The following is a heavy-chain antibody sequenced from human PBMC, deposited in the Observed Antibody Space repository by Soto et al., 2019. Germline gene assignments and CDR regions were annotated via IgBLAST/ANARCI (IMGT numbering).Heavy chain of an antibody. J-gene: IGHJ4*02. CDR3: ARDPGYCSSTSCFDVGY. Sequence: QVQLVQSGAEVKKPGSSVKVSCKASGGTFSSYTISWVRQAPGQGLEWMGRIIPILGIANYAQKFQGRVTITADKSTSTAYMELSNLRSEDTAVYYCARDPGYCSSTSCFDVGYWGQGTLVTVSS. V-gene: IGHV1-69*08. CDR2: IIPILGIA. CDR1: GGTFSSYT. D-gene: IGHD2-2*01.